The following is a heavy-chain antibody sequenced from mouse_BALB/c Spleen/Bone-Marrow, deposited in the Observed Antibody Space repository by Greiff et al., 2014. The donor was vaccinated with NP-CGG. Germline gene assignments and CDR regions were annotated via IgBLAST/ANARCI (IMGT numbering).Heavy chain of an antibody. Sequence: LEESGAELVRPGSSVKISCKASGYAFSTYWMNWVKQRPGQGLEWIGQIYPGDGDTNYNEKFKGKATLTADKSSSTASIQLSSLTSEGSAVYFCARVGFSFDYWGQGTTLTVSS. CDR3: ARVGFSFDY. J-gene: IGHJ2*01. D-gene: IGHD3-1*01. V-gene: IGHV1-80*01. CDR1: GYAFSTYW. CDR2: IYPGDGDT.